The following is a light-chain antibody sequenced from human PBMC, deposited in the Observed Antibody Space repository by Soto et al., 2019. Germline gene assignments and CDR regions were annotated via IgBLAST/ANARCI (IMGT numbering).Light chain of an antibody. V-gene: IGLV2-11*01. J-gene: IGLJ3*02. CDR1: TSDVGGHNY. CDR3: SSYAATYNWV. Sequence: QSVLTQPRSVSGSPGQSVTISCTGTTSDVGGHNYVSWYQQHPGKAPKLIIYDVSERPSGVPARFSGSKSANTAFLTISGLQAEDEADYYCSSYAATYNWVFGGGTKLTVL. CDR2: DVS.